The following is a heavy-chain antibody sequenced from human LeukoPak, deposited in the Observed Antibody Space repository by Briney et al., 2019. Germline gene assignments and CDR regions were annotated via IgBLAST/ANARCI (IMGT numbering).Heavy chain of an antibody. CDR2: IYTSGST. V-gene: IGHV4-4*07. Sequence: PSETLSLICTVSGGSINSYYWSWIRQPAGKGLEWIGHIYTSGSTNYNPSLKSRVTMSVDTSKNQFSLKLSSVTAADTAVYFCAREWLHYYYYYMDVWGKGTTVTVSS. CDR1: GGSINSYY. CDR3: AREWLHYYYYYMDV. J-gene: IGHJ6*03. D-gene: IGHD3-22*01.